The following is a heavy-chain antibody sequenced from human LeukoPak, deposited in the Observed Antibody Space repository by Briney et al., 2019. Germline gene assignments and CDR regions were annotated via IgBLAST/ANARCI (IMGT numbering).Heavy chain of an antibody. J-gene: IGHJ5*02. Sequence: SETLSLTCTVSGGSISSYYWSWIPQPPGKGLEWVGYIYHSGSTNYNPSLKSRVTISVDTSKNQFSLNLSSVTAADTAVYYCARRAYSSGCYWFDPWGQGTLVTVPS. CDR2: IYHSGST. CDR1: GGSISSYY. D-gene: IGHD6-19*01. V-gene: IGHV4-59*08. CDR3: ARRAYSSGCYWFDP.